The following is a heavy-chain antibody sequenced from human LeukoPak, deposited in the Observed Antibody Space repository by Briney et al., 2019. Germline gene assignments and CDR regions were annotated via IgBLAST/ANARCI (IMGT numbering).Heavy chain of an antibody. J-gene: IGHJ6*04. V-gene: IGHV3-30*04. CDR2: ISYDGSNK. CDR3: ARDGERGYSYGYTIGV. Sequence: PGRFLRLSCAASGFTFSSYAMHWVRQAPSKGLEWVAVISYDGSNKYYADSVKGRFTISRDNSKNTLYLQMNSLRAEDTAVYYCARDGERGYSYGYTIGVWGKGTTVTVSS. CDR1: GFTFSSYA. D-gene: IGHD5-18*01.